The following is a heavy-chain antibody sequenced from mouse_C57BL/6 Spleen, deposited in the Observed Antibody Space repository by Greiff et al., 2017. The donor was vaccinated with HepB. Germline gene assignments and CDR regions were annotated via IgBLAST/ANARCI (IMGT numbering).Heavy chain of an antibody. CDR1: GFSLTSYG. CDR3: ARRRYYDYDGFAY. J-gene: IGHJ3*01. V-gene: IGHV2-2*01. CDR2: IWSGGST. Sequence: VQLQESGPGLVQPSQSLSITCTVSGFSLTSYGVHWVRQSPGKGLEWLGVIWSGGSTDYNAAFISRLSISKDNSKSQVFFKMNSLQADDTAIYYCARRRYYDYDGFAYWGQGTLVTVSA. D-gene: IGHD2-4*01.